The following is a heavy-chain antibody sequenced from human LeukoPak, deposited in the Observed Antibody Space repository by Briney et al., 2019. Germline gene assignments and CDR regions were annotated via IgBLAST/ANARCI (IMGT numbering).Heavy chain of an antibody. Sequence: AGSLRLACAASGFTVSSNYMTWVRQAPGKGLEWVSVIYSGGSTYYADSVKGRFTISRDNSKNTLYLQMNSLRAEDTAVYYCARAYYDSSGYYFDYWGQGTLVTVSS. CDR2: IYSGGST. CDR1: GFTVSSNY. J-gene: IGHJ4*02. V-gene: IGHV3-66*01. D-gene: IGHD3-22*01. CDR3: ARAYYDSSGYYFDY.